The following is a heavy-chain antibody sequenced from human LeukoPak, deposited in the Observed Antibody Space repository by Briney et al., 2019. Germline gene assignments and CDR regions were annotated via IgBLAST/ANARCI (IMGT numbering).Heavy chain of an antibody. V-gene: IGHV3-7*04. CDR2: IKYDGSEK. CDR3: TRIVGATTTG. J-gene: IGHJ4*02. CDR1: GFXFTSYW. Sequence: GGSLRLSCAASGFXFTSYWMSWVRQAPGKGLEWVANIKYDGSEKYYVESVKGRFTISRDNAKKSLSLKMSSLRGEDTAVYYCTRIVGATTTGWGQGTLVTVSS. D-gene: IGHD1-26*01.